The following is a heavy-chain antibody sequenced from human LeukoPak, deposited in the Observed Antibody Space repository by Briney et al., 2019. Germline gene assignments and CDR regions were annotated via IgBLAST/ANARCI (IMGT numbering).Heavy chain of an antibody. CDR1: GYTFTDNF. Sequence: GASVKVSCKASGYTFTDNFMQWVRQAPGRGLEWMGWINPHTGSTKYVERFQGRVTMTRDTSISTAYMEVGRLRSDDTAVYYCARENTSGYYADYWGQGTLVTVSS. CDR3: ARENTSGYYADY. J-gene: IGHJ4*02. D-gene: IGHD3-22*01. CDR2: INPHTGST. V-gene: IGHV1-2*02.